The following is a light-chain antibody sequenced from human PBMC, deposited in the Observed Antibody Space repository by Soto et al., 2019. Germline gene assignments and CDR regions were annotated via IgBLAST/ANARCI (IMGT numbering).Light chain of an antibody. Sequence: EIVMTQSPATLSVSPGERATLSCRASQSVSSNLAWYQQTPGQAPRLLIYGASTRATGVPVRFSGSGSGTEFTLTISSLQSEDFAVYFCQQYINWPPLTFGGGTKVEI. CDR3: QQYINWPPLT. V-gene: IGKV3-15*01. CDR2: GAS. J-gene: IGKJ4*01. CDR1: QSVSSN.